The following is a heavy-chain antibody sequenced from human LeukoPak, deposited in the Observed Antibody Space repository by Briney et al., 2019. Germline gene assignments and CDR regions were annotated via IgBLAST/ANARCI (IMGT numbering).Heavy chain of an antibody. V-gene: IGHV4-31*03. CDR1: GGSLSSGGYY. D-gene: IGHD6-13*01. J-gene: IGHJ5*02. CDR2: IYYSGST. CDR3: ASSKEAAGKGGWFAP. Sequence: PSETLSLTCTVSGGSLSSGGYYWSWIRQHPGKGLEWIGYIYYSGSTYYNPSLTGRVTLTVDTAKNQFSLKLSLVTAADTAVYYCASSKEAAGKGGWFAPWGQGNLATVS.